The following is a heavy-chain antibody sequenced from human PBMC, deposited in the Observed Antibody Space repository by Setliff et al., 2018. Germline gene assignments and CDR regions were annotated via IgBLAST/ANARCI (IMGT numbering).Heavy chain of an antibody. CDR1: GFTFSGSA. D-gene: IGHD4-17*01. J-gene: IGHJ4*02. V-gene: IGHV3-73*01. Sequence: PGGSLRLSCAASGFTFSGSAMHWVRQASGKGLEWVGRIRSKANNYATAYAASVKGRFTISRDDSKNTAYLQMSGLKTEDTAVYYCSTTVTTPIDYWGQGTLVTVSS. CDR3: STTVTTPIDY. CDR2: IRSKANNYAT.